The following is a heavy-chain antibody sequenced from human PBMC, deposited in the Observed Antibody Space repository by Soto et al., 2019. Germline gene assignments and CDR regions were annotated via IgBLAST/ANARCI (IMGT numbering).Heavy chain of an antibody. CDR3: ATGRSDSGWYEEHF. V-gene: IGHV4-39*01. CDR1: NDSIRSGTYY. J-gene: IGHJ4*02. Sequence: PSETLSLICTVSNDSIRSGTYYWAWIRQPPGRGLEWMGSLPYLGTTDYNPSLKSRVTISKDASKNQFSLKLTSVTAADTAVYYCATGRSDSGWYEEHFWARGTLVTVSS. D-gene: IGHD6-19*01. CDR2: LPYLGTT.